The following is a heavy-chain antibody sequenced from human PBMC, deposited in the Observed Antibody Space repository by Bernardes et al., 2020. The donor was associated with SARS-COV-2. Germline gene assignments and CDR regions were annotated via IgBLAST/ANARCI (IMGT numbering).Heavy chain of an antibody. Sequence: ASVKVSCKASGYPFTGYYIHWVRQAPGHGLEWVGRINPHTGGTNYAQKFQDWVTMTSDTSISTAFMELNRLRSADTATYYCAVTLGVYYDSSNYYSTWGQGTLVTVPS. D-gene: IGHD3-22*01. CDR1: GYPFTGYY. V-gene: IGHV1-2*04. J-gene: IGHJ5*02. CDR3: AVTLGVYYDSSNYYST. CDR2: INPHTGGT.